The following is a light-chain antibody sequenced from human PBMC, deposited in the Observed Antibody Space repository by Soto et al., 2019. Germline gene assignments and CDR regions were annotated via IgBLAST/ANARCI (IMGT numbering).Light chain of an antibody. CDR1: HSIMSH. Sequence: IQMTQSPTSLSASVGDSVSITCRASHSIMSHLNWYQQKPGKAPKLLIYAASSLQSGVPSRFSGSGSGTDFTLTIRGLQPEDFATYYCQQSSGSRDWAFGQGTKVDIK. V-gene: IGKV1-39*01. CDR2: AAS. CDR3: QQSSGSRDWA. J-gene: IGKJ1*01.